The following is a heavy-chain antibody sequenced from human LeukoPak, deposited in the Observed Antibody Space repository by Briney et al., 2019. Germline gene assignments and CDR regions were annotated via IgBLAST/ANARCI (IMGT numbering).Heavy chain of an antibody. D-gene: IGHD3-3*01. Sequence: GGSLRLSCAASGFTFSSYSMNWVRQAPGKGLEWVSSISSSSSYIYYADSVKGRFTISRDNANNSLYLQMNSLRAEHTAVYYCARDGGAGTFDYWGKGTLVTVSS. CDR2: ISSSSSYI. CDR3: ARDGGAGTFDY. CDR1: GFTFSSYS. J-gene: IGHJ4*02. V-gene: IGHV3-21*01.